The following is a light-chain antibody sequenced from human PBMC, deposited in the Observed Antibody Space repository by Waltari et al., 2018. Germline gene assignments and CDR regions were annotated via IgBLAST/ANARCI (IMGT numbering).Light chain of an antibody. J-gene: IGKJ2*01. V-gene: IGKV3-20*01. CDR2: AAS. CDR3: QQYGRSAT. Sequence: EIVLTQSPGTLSLSPGESATLSCRASQSVGSASVAWYQHKPGQPPRLLIYAASTRATGIPDRFSGSGSGTGFTLTISTVEPEDFAVYYCQQYGRSATFGQGTKLEIK. CDR1: QSVGSAS.